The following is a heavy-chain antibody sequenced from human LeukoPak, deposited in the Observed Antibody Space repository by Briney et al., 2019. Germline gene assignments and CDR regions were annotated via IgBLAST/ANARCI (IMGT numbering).Heavy chain of an antibody. CDR3: AKGSTSGWYGWFDP. CDR2: ISGSGGST. Sequence: GGSLRLSCAASGFTFSSYAMSWVRQAPEKGLEWVSAISGSGGSTYYADSVKGRFTISRDNSKNTLFLQMNSLRAEDTAVYYCAKGSTSGWYGWFDPWGQGTLVTVSS. V-gene: IGHV3-23*01. D-gene: IGHD6-19*01. CDR1: GFTFSSYA. J-gene: IGHJ5*02.